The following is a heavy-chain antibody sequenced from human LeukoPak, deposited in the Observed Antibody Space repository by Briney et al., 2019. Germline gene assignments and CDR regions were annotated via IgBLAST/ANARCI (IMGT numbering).Heavy chain of an antibody. CDR3: AKAHMVRGVIIRNPPDY. CDR2: ISWNSGSI. Sequence: PGGSLRLSCAASGFTFDDYAMHWVRQAPGKGLEWVSGISWNSGSIGYADSVKGRFTISRDNAKNSLYLQMNSLRAEDTALYCCAKAHMVRGVIIRNPPDYWGQGTLVTVSS. CDR1: GFTFDDYA. D-gene: IGHD3-10*01. V-gene: IGHV3-9*01. J-gene: IGHJ4*02.